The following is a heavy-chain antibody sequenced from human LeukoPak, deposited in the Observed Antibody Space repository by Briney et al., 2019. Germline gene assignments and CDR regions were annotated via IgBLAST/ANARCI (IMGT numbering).Heavy chain of an antibody. V-gene: IGHV1-69*05. CDR3: ARSITIFGVVISENYYYYMDV. D-gene: IGHD3-3*01. J-gene: IGHJ6*03. Sequence: SVKVSCKASGGTFSSYAISWVRQAPGQGLEWMGGIIPIFGTANYAQKFQGRVTITTDESTSTAHMELSSLRSEDTAVYYCARSITIFGVVISENYYYYMDVWGKGTTVTVSS. CDR2: IIPIFGTA. CDR1: GGTFSSYA.